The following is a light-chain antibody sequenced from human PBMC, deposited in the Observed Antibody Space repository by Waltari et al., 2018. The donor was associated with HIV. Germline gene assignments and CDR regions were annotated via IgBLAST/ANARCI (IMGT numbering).Light chain of an antibody. Sequence: QSALTQPASVSGSPGQSITISCTGTSSDVGGYNYVSCYQQPPGKAPTLMIYDVSKRPSGVSNRFSGSKSGNTASLTISGLQAEDEADYYCCSYAGSSTHVVFGGGTKLTVL. CDR1: SSDVGGYNY. CDR2: DVS. J-gene: IGLJ2*01. V-gene: IGLV2-23*02. CDR3: CSYAGSSTHVV.